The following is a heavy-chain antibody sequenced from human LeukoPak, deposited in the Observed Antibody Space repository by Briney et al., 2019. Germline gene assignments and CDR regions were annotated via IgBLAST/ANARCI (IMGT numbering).Heavy chain of an antibody. CDR3: ARQNGGNSYYYYYYMDV. J-gene: IGHJ6*03. V-gene: IGHV3-30*04. CDR2: ISYDGSNK. CDR1: GFTFSSYA. Sequence: GRSLRLSCAASGFTFSSYAMHWVPQAPGKGLEGVAVISYDGSNKYYADSVKGRFTISRDNSKNTLYLQMNSLRAEDTAVYYCARQNGGNSYYYYYYMDVWGKGTTVTVSS. D-gene: IGHD4-23*01.